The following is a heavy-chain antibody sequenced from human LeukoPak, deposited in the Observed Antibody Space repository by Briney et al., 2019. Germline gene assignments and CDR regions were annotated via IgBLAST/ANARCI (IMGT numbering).Heavy chain of an antibody. CDR3: AKATHRMTTVTSFDY. D-gene: IGHD4-17*01. J-gene: IGHJ4*02. Sequence: PGGSLRLSCAASGFTFSSYAMSWVRQPPGKGLEWVSAISGSGGSTYYADSVKGRFTISRDNSKNTLYLQINSLRAEDTAVYYCAKATHRMTTVTSFDYWGQGTLVTASS. CDR2: ISGSGGST. CDR1: GFTFSSYA. V-gene: IGHV3-23*01.